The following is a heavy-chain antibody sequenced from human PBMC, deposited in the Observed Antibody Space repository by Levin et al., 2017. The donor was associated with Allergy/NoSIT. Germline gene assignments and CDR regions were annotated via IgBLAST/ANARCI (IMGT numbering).Heavy chain of an antibody. J-gene: IGHJ4*02. Sequence: GGSLRLSCAVSGFRFDDYGMSRVREAPGKGLEWVSGINYNGASIGYADSVKGRFTSSRDNAKNSLYLQMNSLRAEDTVLYYCARARGTTDYFDYWGQGTLVTVSS. CDR3: ARARGTTDYFDY. D-gene: IGHD2/OR15-2a*01. CDR1: GFRFDDYG. CDR2: INYNGASI. V-gene: IGHV3-20*04.